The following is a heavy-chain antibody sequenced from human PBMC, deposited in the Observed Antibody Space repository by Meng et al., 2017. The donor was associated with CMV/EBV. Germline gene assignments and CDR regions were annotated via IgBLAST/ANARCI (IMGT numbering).Heavy chain of an antibody. D-gene: IGHD2-2*02. CDR2: INPNSGGT. Sequence: ASVKVSCKASGYTFTGYYMHWVRQAPGQGLEWMGWINPNSGGTNYAQKFQGRVTMTRNTSISTAYMELSSLRSEDTAVYYCARRRAAAISNWFDPWGQGTLVTAPQ. CDR3: ARRRAAAISNWFDP. V-gene: IGHV1-2*02. CDR1: GYTFTGYY. J-gene: IGHJ5*02.